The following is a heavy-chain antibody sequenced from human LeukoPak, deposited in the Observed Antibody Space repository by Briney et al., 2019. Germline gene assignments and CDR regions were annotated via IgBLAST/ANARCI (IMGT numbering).Heavy chain of an antibody. CDR1: GFTFSSYS. CDR3: AGYCSGGSCSYYYYGMDV. Sequence: GGSLRLSCAASGFTFSSYSMNWVRQAPGKGLEWVSSISSSSSYIYYADSVKGRFTISRDNAKNSLYLQMNSPRAEDTAVYYCAGYCSGGSCSYYYYGMDVWGQGTTVTVSS. CDR2: ISSSSSYI. D-gene: IGHD2-15*01. J-gene: IGHJ6*02. V-gene: IGHV3-21*01.